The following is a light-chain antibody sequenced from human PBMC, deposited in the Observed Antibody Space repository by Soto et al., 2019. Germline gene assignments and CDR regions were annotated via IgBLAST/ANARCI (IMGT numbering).Light chain of an antibody. Sequence: EIVLTQSPATLSSFPGDRVTLSCRASQSVSSSYLAWYQQKPGQAPRLLIYGASSRATGIPDRFSGSGSGTDFTLTISRLEPEDFAVYYCQQYGSSPRTFGQGTRWIS. CDR3: QQYGSSPRT. V-gene: IGKV3-20*01. CDR1: QSVSSSY. J-gene: IGKJ1*01. CDR2: GAS.